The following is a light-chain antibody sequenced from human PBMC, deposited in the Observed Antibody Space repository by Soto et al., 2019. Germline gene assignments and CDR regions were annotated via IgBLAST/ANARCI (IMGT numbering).Light chain of an antibody. CDR2: DVS. Sequence: QSVLTQPASVSGSPGQSITISCTGTSSDVGAYNYVSWYQQYPGKAPKLIIYDVSNRPSGVSNRFSGSKSGNTASLTISGLQAEDEADYHCSSYTSSNTPVFGDGTKLTVL. V-gene: IGLV2-14*01. J-gene: IGLJ2*01. CDR1: SSDVGAYNY. CDR3: SSYTSSNTPV.